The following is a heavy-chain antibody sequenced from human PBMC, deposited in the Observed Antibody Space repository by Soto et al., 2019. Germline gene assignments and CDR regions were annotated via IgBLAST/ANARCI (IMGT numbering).Heavy chain of an antibody. CDR3: AKVLNGAFDM. Sequence: GGSLRLSCAASGFTFSSYTMSWVRQAPGKGLEWVSVISGSGVTTHYADSVKGRFTISRDNSKNTLYLQMNSLRAEDTAAYYCAKVLNGAFDMWGQGTLVTVSS. J-gene: IGHJ3*02. V-gene: IGHV3-23*01. CDR2: ISGSGVTT. CDR1: GFTFSSYT.